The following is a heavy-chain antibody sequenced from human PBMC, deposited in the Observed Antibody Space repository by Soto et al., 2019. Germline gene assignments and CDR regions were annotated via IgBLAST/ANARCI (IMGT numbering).Heavy chain of an antibody. J-gene: IGHJ4*02. CDR2: ISDSGST. V-gene: IGHV3-23*01. CDR1: GFTFSNHA. Sequence: EVQLLESGGALVQPGGSLRLSCAASGFTFSNHAMNWVRQAPGKGLEWVSTISDSGSTYYADSVKGRFTISRDNSKSTLYLQMNSLRADDTAVYYCARDPGGQYCTSTSCLYFFDHWGQGTLVIVSS. D-gene: IGHD2-2*01. CDR3: ARDPGGQYCTSTSCLYFFDH.